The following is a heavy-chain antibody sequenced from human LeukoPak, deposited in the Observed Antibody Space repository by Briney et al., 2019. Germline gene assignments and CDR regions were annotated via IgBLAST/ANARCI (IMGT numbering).Heavy chain of an antibody. V-gene: IGHV1-46*01. Sequence: GASVKVSCKASGYTFTSFYMQWVRQAPGQGLDWMGIINPSGGSTNYAQKFQGRVSMTRDTSTSTVYMELSSLRSEDTAMYWCARGYYDSSGYDPGLGYWGQGTLVTVSS. D-gene: IGHD3-22*01. CDR1: GYTFTSFY. J-gene: IGHJ4*02. CDR2: INPSGGST. CDR3: ARGYYDSSGYDPGLGY.